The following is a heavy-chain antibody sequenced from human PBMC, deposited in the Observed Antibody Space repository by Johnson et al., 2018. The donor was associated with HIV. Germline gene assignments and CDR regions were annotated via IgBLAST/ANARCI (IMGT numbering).Heavy chain of an antibody. V-gene: IGHV3-30*04. J-gene: IGHJ3*01. CDR1: GFTFSSYG. Sequence: VQLVESGGGVVQPGRSLRLSCAASGFTFSSYGMHWVRQAPAKGLEWVAVISYDGSDKDNADSVRGRFTISRDNSKNTLYLQMKSLRIEDTAVYYCARGSRYTYDNDDVYLLQACDVWGQGTVVTVSS. D-gene: IGHD3-16*01. CDR2: ISYDGSDK. CDR3: ARGSRYTYDNDDVYLLQACDV.